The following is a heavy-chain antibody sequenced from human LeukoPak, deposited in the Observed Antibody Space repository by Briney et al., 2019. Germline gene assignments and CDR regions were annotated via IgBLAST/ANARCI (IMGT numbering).Heavy chain of an antibody. Sequence: SETLSLTCTVSGGSISSYYWNWIRQPPGKRLEWIGYIYYSGSTNYNPSLKSRVTISVDTSKNQFSLKLSSVTAADTAVYYCARNFRHYVGRFDPWGQGTLVTVSS. CDR3: ARNFRHYVGRFDP. D-gene: IGHD3-16*01. CDR2: IYYSGST. CDR1: GGSISSYY. J-gene: IGHJ5*02. V-gene: IGHV4-59*01.